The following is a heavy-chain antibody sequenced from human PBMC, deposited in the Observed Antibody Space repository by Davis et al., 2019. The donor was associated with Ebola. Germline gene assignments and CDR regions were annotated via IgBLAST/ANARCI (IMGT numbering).Heavy chain of an antibody. D-gene: IGHD1-26*01. J-gene: IGHJ4*02. CDR3: APQVERATAN. CDR1: GFTFSSYG. Sequence: GESLKISCAASGFTFSSYGMHWVRQAPGKGLEWVAVIWYDGSNKYYADSVKGRFTISRDNSKNTLYLQMNSLRAEDTAVYYCAPQVERATANWGQETLVTVSS. CDR2: IWYDGSNK. V-gene: IGHV3-30*02.